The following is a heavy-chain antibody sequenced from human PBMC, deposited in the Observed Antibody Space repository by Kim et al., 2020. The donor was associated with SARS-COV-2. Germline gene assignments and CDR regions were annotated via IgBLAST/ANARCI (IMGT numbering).Heavy chain of an antibody. J-gene: IGHJ4*02. Sequence: QKFQGRVTITAEKSTSTAYMELSSLRSEDTAVYYCARGYRSGEYYFDYWGQGTLVTVSS. CDR3: ARGYRSGEYYFDY. V-gene: IGHV1-69*04. D-gene: IGHD6-19*01.